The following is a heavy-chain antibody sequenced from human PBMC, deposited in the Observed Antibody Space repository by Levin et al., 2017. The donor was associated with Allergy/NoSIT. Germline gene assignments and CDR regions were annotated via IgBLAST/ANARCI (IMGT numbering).Heavy chain of an antibody. CDR3: ARVYGYYYYYMDV. CDR1: GFTFDSFW. V-gene: IGHV3-7*03. CDR2: IKEDGSET. J-gene: IGHJ6*03. D-gene: IGHD3-10*01. Sequence: LSGGSLRLSCAASGFTFDSFWMSWVRQAPGKGLDWVASIKEDGSETYYGDSVKGRFTMSRDNAKKSVFLQMNSLTAEDTAVYYCARVYGYYYYYMDVWGNGTTVTVSS.